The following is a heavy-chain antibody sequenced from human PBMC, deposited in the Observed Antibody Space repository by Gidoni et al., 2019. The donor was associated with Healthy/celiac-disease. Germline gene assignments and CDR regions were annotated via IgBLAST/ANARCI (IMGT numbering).Heavy chain of an antibody. CDR1: GGSFSGYY. CDR3: ARVQRDGYNLDWFDP. Sequence: QVQLQQWGAGLLKPSETLSLTCAVYGGSFSGYYWSWIRQPPGKGLEWIGEINHSGSTNYNPSLKSRVTISVDTSKNQFSLKLSSVTAADTAVYYCARVQRDGYNLDWFDPWGQGTLVTVSS. J-gene: IGHJ5*02. D-gene: IGHD5-12*01. CDR2: INHSGST. V-gene: IGHV4-34*01.